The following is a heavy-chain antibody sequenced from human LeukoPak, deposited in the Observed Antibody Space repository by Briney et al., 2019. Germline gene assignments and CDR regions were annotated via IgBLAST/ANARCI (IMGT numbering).Heavy chain of an antibody. D-gene: IGHD3-10*01. CDR2: ISASNGNT. J-gene: IGHJ5*02. CDR1: GYTFTSYG. Sequence: GASVKVSCKASGYTFTSYGISWVRQAPRQGLEWVGWISASNGNTNYAQKLQGRVTMTTDTSTSTAYMELRSLRSDDTAVYYCARDPHGGWFDPWGQGPLVTVSS. V-gene: IGHV1-18*01. CDR3: ARDPHGGWFDP.